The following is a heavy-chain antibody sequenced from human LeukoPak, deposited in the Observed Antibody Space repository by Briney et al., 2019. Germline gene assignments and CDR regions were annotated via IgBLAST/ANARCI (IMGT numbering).Heavy chain of an antibody. CDR2: INPSGGST. Sequence: ASVEVSCKASGYTFTSYYMHWVRQAPGQGLEWMGIINPSGGSTSYAQKFQGRVTMTRDTSTSTVYMELSSLRSEDTAVYYCARAGYCSGGSCYSGNWFDPWGQGTLVTVSS. CDR3: ARAGYCSGGSCYSGNWFDP. J-gene: IGHJ5*02. D-gene: IGHD2-15*01. CDR1: GYTFTSYY. V-gene: IGHV1-46*01.